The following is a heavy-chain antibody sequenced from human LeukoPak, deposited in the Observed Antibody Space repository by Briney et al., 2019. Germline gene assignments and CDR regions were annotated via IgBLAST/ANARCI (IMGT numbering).Heavy chain of an antibody. Sequence: GASVKVSCKASGYTFTSYGISWVRQAPGQGPEWMGWISAYNGNTNYAQKLQGRVTMTTDTSTSTAYMELRSLRSDDTAVYYCARGVRFLEFNYYYYYYMDVWGKGTTVTVSS. CDR1: GYTFTSYG. V-gene: IGHV1-18*01. D-gene: IGHD3-3*01. J-gene: IGHJ6*03. CDR2: ISAYNGNT. CDR3: ARGVRFLEFNYYYYYYMDV.